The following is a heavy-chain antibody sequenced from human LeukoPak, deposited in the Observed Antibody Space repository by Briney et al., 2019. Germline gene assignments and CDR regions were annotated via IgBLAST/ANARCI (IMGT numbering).Heavy chain of an antibody. Sequence: ASVKVSCKASGYTFTGYYIHWVRQAPGQGLEWMGWINPNSGGTNYAQKFQGRVTMTRDTSISTAYMELSRLRSDDTAVYYCARVGATGTTSPFDYWGQGTLVTVSS. CDR3: ARVGATGTTSPFDY. V-gene: IGHV1-2*02. D-gene: IGHD1-1*01. CDR2: INPNSGGT. J-gene: IGHJ4*02. CDR1: GYTFTGYY.